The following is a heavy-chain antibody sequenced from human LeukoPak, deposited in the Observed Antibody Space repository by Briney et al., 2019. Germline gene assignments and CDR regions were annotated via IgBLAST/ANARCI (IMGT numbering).Heavy chain of an antibody. J-gene: IGHJ4*02. V-gene: IGHV3-48*03. D-gene: IGHD3-22*01. CDR3: ARASLYDNSAYYLDY. CDR1: GFTFSNYE. CDR2: ISSSGTSI. Sequence: GGSLRLSCAASGFTFSNYEMNWVRQAPGKGLEWVSYISSSGTSIYYADSVKGRFTISRDNAKNSLYLQMNSLRAEDTALYYCARASLYDNSAYYLDYWGQGTLVTVSS.